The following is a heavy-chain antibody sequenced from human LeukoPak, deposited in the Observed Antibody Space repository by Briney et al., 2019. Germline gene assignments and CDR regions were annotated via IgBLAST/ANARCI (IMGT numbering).Heavy chain of an antibody. CDR1: GFTFSSYG. CDR2: ISDDGSNK. V-gene: IGHV3-30*18. CDR3: AKVFIWFGELSHFDY. D-gene: IGHD3-10*01. J-gene: IGHJ4*02. Sequence: GGSLRLSCAASGFTFSSYGMHWVRQAPGKGLEWVAVISDDGSNKYYADSVKGRFTISRDNSKNTLYLQMNSLRAEDTAVYYCAKVFIWFGELSHFDYWGQGTLVTVSS.